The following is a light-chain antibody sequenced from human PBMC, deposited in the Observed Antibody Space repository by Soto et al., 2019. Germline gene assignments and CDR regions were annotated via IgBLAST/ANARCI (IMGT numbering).Light chain of an antibody. V-gene: IGKV4-1*01. CDR3: HQYAVTPRT. Sequence: DIVMTQSPDSLAVSLGERATINCKSSQSVLYSTNNKNYLAWYQQKPGQPPKLLIYWASIRESGVPDRFRGSGSGTDFTLSISGLQAEDAAVYYCHQYAVTPRTFGQGTKVEVK. CDR2: WAS. CDR1: QSVLYSTNNKNY. J-gene: IGKJ1*01.